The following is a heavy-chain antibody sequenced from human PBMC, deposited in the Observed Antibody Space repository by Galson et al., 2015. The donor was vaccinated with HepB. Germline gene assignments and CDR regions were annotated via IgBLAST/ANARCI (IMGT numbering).Heavy chain of an antibody. CDR3: ARGVYHFDY. CDR2: IKEDGGEK. V-gene: IGHV3-7*01. Sequence: SLRLSCAASGFSFSNYWMAWVRQAPGKGLEWVACIKEDGGEKYSVDSVKGRFTISRDNAKNSLYLQMSSLRAEDTAVYYCARGVYHFDYWGQGTLVTVSS. J-gene: IGHJ4*02. CDR1: GFSFSNYW. D-gene: IGHD2-2*01.